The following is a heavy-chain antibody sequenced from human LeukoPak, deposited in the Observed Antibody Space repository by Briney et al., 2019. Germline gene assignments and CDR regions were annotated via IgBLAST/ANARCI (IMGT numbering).Heavy chain of an antibody. V-gene: IGHV1-18*01. Sequence: GASVKVSCKASGYTFTSYGISWVRQAPGQGLEWMGWISAYNGNTNYAQKLQGRVTMTTDTSTSTAYMELSSLRSEDTAVYYCARGSWYYYDSSGYGYWGQGTLVTVSS. CDR2: ISAYNGNT. CDR1: GYTFTSYG. D-gene: IGHD3-22*01. J-gene: IGHJ4*02. CDR3: ARGSWYYYDSSGYGY.